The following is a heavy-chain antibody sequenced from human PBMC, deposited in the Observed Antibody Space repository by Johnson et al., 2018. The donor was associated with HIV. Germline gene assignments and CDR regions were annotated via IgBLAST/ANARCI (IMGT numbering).Heavy chain of an antibody. D-gene: IGHD3-22*01. Sequence: QMQLVVSGGGVVQPGRSLRLSCAASGFTFSSYAMHWVRQAPGKGLEWVAVISYDGSNKYYADTVTGRFTISRDNAKNTLYLQMNSLRAEDTAVYYCTTAGSSGSAHAFDIWGQGTMVTVSS. V-gene: IGHV3-30-3*01. CDR3: TTAGSSGSAHAFDI. J-gene: IGHJ3*02. CDR1: GFTFSSYA. CDR2: ISYDGSNK.